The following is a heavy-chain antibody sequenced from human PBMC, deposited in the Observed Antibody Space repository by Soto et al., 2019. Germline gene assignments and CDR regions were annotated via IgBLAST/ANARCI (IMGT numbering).Heavy chain of an antibody. D-gene: IGHD6-6*01. CDR1: GGSIRSDDYY. CDR2: IYYNGRT. J-gene: IGHJ4*02. V-gene: IGHV4-30-4*01. CDR3: ARDRSSSPDFFDC. Sequence: QVQLQESGPGLVKPSQTLSLTCTVSGGSIRSDDYYWSWIRQSPGKGLEWIGYIYYNGRTSYNPSLESRVAISIDTSKNHFSLKLSSVSAADTAVYYCARDRSSSPDFFDCWGQGTLATVSS.